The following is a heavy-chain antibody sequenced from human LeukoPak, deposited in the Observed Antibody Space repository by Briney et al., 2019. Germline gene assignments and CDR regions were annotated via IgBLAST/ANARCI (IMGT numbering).Heavy chain of an antibody. CDR1: GFTFGDYA. CDR2: IRSKAFGGTT. J-gene: IGHJ4*02. Sequence: GRSLRPSCIASGFTFGDYAMSWVRQAPGKGLEWVGFIRSKAFGGTTEYAASVKGRFTISRDDSKSIGYLQMNSLRTEDTAVYYCTSRPPYDSSGYYADADYWGQGTLVTVSS. D-gene: IGHD3-22*01. CDR3: TSRPPYDSSGYYADADY. V-gene: IGHV3-49*04.